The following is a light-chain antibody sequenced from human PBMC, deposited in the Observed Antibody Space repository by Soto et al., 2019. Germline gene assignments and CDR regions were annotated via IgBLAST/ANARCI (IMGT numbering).Light chain of an antibody. J-gene: IGKJ5*01. CDR3: QQNFSIPIT. CDR1: QGIDSS. V-gene: IGKV1-39*01. CDR2: AAS. Sequence: ILLTQSPSSLSASVGDRVTITCRASQGIDSSFAWYQQKPGKAPKLLIYAASSLKSGVPSRFSGSGSGTHFTLTITGLQPADFATYYCQQNFSIPITFGQVKRLEIK.